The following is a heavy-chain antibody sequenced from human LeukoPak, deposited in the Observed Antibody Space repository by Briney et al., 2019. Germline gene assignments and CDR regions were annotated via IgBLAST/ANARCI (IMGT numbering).Heavy chain of an antibody. Sequence: GGSLRPSCAASGFTFGSYSLNWVRQAPGEGLEWISYISSSGSNTDYADSVKGRFTISRDNGKNSVYLQMNSLRAEDTAVYYCARTAFDWSQVGGNWFDPWGQGTLVTVSS. CDR3: ARTAFDWSQVGGNWFDP. D-gene: IGHD3-9*01. CDR1: GFTFGSYS. CDR2: ISSSGSNT. J-gene: IGHJ5*02. V-gene: IGHV3-48*04.